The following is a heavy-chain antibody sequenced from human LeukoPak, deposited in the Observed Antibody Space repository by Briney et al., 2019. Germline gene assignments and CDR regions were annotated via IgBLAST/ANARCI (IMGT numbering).Heavy chain of an antibody. J-gene: IGHJ5*02. CDR2: IIPILGIA. CDR3: ARGIGSGWFNWFDP. V-gene: IGHV1-69*04. CDR1: GGTFSSYA. Sequence: GASVKVSCKASGGTFSSYAISWVRQAPGQGLEWMGRIIPILGIANYAQKFQGRVTITADKSTSTAYMELSSLRSEDTAVYYCARGIGSGWFNWFDPWGQGTLVTVSS. D-gene: IGHD6-19*01.